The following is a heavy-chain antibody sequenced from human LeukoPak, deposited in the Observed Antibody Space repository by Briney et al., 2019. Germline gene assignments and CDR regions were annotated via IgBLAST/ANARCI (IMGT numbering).Heavy chain of an antibody. CDR2: IYYSGST. V-gene: IGHV4-61*01. J-gene: IGHJ6*02. Sequence: SETLSLTCTVSGGSVSSGSDYWSWIRQPPGKELEWIGFIYYSGSTKYNPSLKSRVTISIDTSKSQFSLKLNSVTAADTAVYYCARVVGGTYSMDVWGQGTTVIVSS. D-gene: IGHD1-26*01. CDR1: GGSVSSGSDY. CDR3: ARVVGGTYSMDV.